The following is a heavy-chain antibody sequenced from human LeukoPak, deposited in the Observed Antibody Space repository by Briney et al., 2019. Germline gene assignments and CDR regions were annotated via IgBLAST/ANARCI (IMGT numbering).Heavy chain of an antibody. CDR3: ARDLPTVTRWAFDI. CDR2: IYYSGST. D-gene: IGHD4-17*01. Sequence: SETLSLTCTVSGGSISSYYWSWIRQPPGKGLEWIGYIYYSGSTNYNPSLKSRVTISVDTSKNQFSLKLSSVTAADTAVYYCARDLPTVTRWAFDIWGQGTMVTVSS. CDR1: GGSISSYY. V-gene: IGHV4-59*01. J-gene: IGHJ3*02.